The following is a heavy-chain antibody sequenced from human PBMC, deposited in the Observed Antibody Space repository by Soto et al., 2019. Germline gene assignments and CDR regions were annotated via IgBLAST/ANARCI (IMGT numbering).Heavy chain of an antibody. Sequence: GGSLRLSCVVSGFSVSSNYMSWVRQAPGKGLDWVSVLYSDGTTYYADSVKGKFTISRDNSKNTLYLQMNSLRAEDTAVYYCARDRIAVAGNPEYFQHWGQGTLVTVSS. CDR1: GFSVSSNY. V-gene: IGHV3-66*01. D-gene: IGHD6-19*01. CDR3: ARDRIAVAGNPEYFQH. J-gene: IGHJ1*01. CDR2: LYSDGTT.